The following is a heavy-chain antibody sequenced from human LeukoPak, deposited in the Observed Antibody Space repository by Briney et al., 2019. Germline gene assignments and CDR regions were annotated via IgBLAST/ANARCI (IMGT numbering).Heavy chain of an antibody. D-gene: IGHD6-6*01. J-gene: IGHJ4*02. Sequence: SVKVSCKASGGTFSSYAISWVRQAPGQGLEWMGGIIPIFGTANYAQKFRGRVTITADESTSTAYMELSSLRSEDTAVYYCARGGGIAARPVDYWGQGTLVTVSS. CDR3: ARGGGIAARPVDY. CDR2: IIPIFGTA. CDR1: GGTFSSYA. V-gene: IGHV1-69*13.